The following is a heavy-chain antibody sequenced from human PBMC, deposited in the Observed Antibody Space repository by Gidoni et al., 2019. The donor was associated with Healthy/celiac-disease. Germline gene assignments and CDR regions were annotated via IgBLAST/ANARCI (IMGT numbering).Heavy chain of an antibody. J-gene: IGHJ3*02. D-gene: IGHD2-2*01. V-gene: IGHV3-30-3*01. CDR2: ISYDGSNK. Sequence: QVQLVESGGGVVQPGRYLRLYCAASGFTFSSYAMHWVRQAPGKGLEWVAVISYDGSNKYYADSVKGRFTISRDNSKNTLYLQMNSLRAEDTAVYYCARWVDCSSTSCYGYDAFDIWGQGTMVTVSS. CDR1: GFTFSSYA. CDR3: ARWVDCSSTSCYGYDAFDI.